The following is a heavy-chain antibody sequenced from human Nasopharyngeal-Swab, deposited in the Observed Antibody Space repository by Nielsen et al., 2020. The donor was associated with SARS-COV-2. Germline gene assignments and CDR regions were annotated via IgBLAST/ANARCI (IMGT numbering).Heavy chain of an antibody. CDR3: ASRPGPGTAFDL. CDR2: INKDGTEK. D-gene: IGHD1-1*01. Sequence: ESMKISCAASGFTFNSRWMTSVRQPPGKGLEWVANINKDGTEKNYVDPVKGRFTISRDNVKNSLYLQMDSLRVEDTAVYYCASRPGPGTAFDLWGQGTLVTVSS. CDR1: GFTFNSRW. V-gene: IGHV3-7*03. J-gene: IGHJ5*02.